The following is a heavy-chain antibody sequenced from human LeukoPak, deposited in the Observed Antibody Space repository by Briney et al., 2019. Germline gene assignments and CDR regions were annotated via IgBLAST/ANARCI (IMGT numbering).Heavy chain of an antibody. Sequence: ASVKVSCKASGYTFTGYYMHWVRQAPGQGLEWMGWINPNSGGTNYAQKFQGRVTMTRDTSISTAYMELSRLRSDDTAVYYCATDSQGYCSSTSCYGGDWFDPWGQGTLVIVSS. CDR1: GYTFTGYY. CDR2: INPNSGGT. CDR3: ATDSQGYCSSTSCYGGDWFDP. J-gene: IGHJ5*02. D-gene: IGHD2-2*01. V-gene: IGHV1-2*02.